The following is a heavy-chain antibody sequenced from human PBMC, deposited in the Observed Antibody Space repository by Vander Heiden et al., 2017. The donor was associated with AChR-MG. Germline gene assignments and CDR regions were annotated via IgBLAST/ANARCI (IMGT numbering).Heavy chain of an antibody. CDR2: IKSKAYGGTT. D-gene: IGHD1-1*01. Sequence: GKSGGGLVQPGRSLRLSCTTSGFTFGDYALSWFRQAPGKGLECVGFIKSKAYGGTTEYAASVQGRFTISRDDSRSIAYLQMSSLKIEDTAVYYCSRDEYGQLGGGFFDYWGQGTLVTVSS. J-gene: IGHJ4*02. V-gene: IGHV3-49*03. CDR3: SRDEYGQLGGGFFDY. CDR1: GFTFGDYA.